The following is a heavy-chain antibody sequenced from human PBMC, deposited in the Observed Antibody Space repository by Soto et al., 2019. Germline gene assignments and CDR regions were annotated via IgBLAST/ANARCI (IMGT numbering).Heavy chain of an antibody. CDR1: GGSISSSSYH. CDR3: ARSISVAMDF. D-gene: IGHD6-19*01. CDR2: IYYSGTP. J-gene: IGHJ4*02. V-gene: IGHV4-39*01. Sequence: QLQLQESGPGLVKPSETLSLTCTVSGGSISSSSYHWGWIRQPPGKGLKWIGSIYYSGTPYYNPSLKSRITIYVDTSKDQFSLKLSSVSAADTAVYYCARSISVAMDFWGQGTLVTVSS.